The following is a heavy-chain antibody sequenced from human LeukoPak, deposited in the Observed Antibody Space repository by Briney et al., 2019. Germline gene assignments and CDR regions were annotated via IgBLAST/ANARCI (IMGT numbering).Heavy chain of an antibody. V-gene: IGHV3-48*03. J-gene: IGHJ4*02. CDR3: ASRLSSGWSFDY. D-gene: IGHD6-19*01. CDR2: ISRSGSTI. CDR1: GFTFSSYE. Sequence: GGSLRLSCAASGFTFSSYEMSWVRQAPGKGLEWVSYISRSGSTIYYADSVKGRFTISRDNAKNSLYLQMNSLRAEDTAVYYCASRLSSGWSFDYWGQGTLVTVSS.